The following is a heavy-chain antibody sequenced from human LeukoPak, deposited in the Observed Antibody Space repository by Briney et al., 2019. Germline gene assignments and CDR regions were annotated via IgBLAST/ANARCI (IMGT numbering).Heavy chain of an antibody. Sequence: SETLSLTCAVYGGSFSGYYWSWIRQPPGKGLEWIGSIYYSGSTYYNPSLKSRVTISVDTSKNQFSLKLSSVTAADTAVYYCARVIVGAPYRPYYYMDVWGKGTTVTISS. D-gene: IGHD1-26*01. CDR2: IYYSGST. J-gene: IGHJ6*03. CDR1: GGSFSGYY. CDR3: ARVIVGAPYRPYYYMDV. V-gene: IGHV4-34*01.